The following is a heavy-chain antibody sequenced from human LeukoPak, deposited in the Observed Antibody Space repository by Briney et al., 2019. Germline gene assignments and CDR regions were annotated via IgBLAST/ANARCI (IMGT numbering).Heavy chain of an antibody. D-gene: IGHD5/OR15-5a*01. Sequence: PSETLSLTCTVSGGSIRSYYWNWIRQPAGKGLEWIGRIYTSGSTNYNPSLKSRLTMSVDTSKNQFSLKLSSVTAADTAVYYCARVHVSHKPKAFDIWGQGTMVTVSS. J-gene: IGHJ3*02. V-gene: IGHV4-4*07. CDR3: ARVHVSHKPKAFDI. CDR2: IYTSGST. CDR1: GGSIRSYY.